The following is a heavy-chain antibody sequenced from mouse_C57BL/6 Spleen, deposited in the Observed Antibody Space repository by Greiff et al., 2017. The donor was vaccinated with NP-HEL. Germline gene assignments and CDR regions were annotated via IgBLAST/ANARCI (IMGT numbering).Heavy chain of an antibody. CDR2: IDPETGGT. V-gene: IGHV1-15*01. Sequence: QVQLQQSGAELVRPGASVTLSCKASGYTFTDYEMHWVKQTPVHGLEWIGAIDPETGGTAYNQKFKGKAILTADKSSSTAYMELRSLTSEDSAVYYCTRGAFSSRYFDVWGTGTTVTVSS. J-gene: IGHJ1*03. CDR1: GYTFTDYE. CDR3: TRGAFSSRYFDV.